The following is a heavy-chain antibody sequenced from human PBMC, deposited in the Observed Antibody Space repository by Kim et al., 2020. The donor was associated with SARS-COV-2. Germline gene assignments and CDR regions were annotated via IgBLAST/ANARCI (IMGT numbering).Heavy chain of an antibody. J-gene: IGHJ6*02. CDR3: ASFGWGATYRYYYYGMDV. D-gene: IGHD1-26*01. V-gene: IGHV1-2*02. Sequence: ASVKVSCKASGYTFIGYYMHWVRQAPGQGLEWMGWINPNSGGTNYAQKFQGRVTMTRDTSISTAYMELSRLRSDDTAVYYCASFGWGATYRYYYYGMDVWGQGTTVTVSS. CDR1: GYTFIGYY. CDR2: INPNSGGT.